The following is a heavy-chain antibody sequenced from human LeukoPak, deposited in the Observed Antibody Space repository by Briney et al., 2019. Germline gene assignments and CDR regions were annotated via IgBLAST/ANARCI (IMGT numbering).Heavy chain of an antibody. D-gene: IGHD3-10*01. Sequence: ASVKVSCKASGYTFTGYYIHWVRQAPGQGLEWMGWINPNSGNTGYAQKFQGRVTMTRNTSISTAYMELSSLRSEDTAVYYCARGGRVLLWFGEPPDYYMDVWGKGTTVTISS. CDR1: GYTFTGYY. V-gene: IGHV1-8*02. J-gene: IGHJ6*03. CDR3: ARGGRVLLWFGEPPDYYMDV. CDR2: INPNSGNT.